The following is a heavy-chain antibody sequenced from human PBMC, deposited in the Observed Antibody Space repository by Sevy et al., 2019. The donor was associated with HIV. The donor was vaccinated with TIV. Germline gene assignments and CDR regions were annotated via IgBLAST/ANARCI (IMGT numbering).Heavy chain of an antibody. J-gene: IGHJ6*02. CDR1: GGTFSSFA. CDR2: IIPMFGTT. V-gene: IGHV1-69*13. CDR3: ARTSYGSGRGYQNYFYYYGMDD. Sequence: ASVKVSCKASGGTFSSFALSWVRQAPGQGLEWMGGIIPMFGTTKYAQKFQGRVTIIADESTSTAYMELSSLGSEDTAVYYCARTSYGSGRGYQNYFYYYGMDDWGPGTTVTVSS. D-gene: IGHD3-10*01.